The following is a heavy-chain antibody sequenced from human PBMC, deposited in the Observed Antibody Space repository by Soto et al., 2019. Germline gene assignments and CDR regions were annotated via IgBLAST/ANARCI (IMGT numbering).Heavy chain of an antibody. Sequence: QVQLQESCPGLVKPSETLSLTCTVSGVSISNNYWSWIRQPPGKGLEWIGYIYYNGNTNYNPSLKSRVTMSVDTSRNQISLKLTTVTAADTAVYYCTRANWYSEYWGQGTLVTVSS. J-gene: IGHJ4*02. CDR2: IYYNGNT. CDR1: GVSISNNY. CDR3: TRANWYSEY. V-gene: IGHV4-59*01. D-gene: IGHD7-27*01.